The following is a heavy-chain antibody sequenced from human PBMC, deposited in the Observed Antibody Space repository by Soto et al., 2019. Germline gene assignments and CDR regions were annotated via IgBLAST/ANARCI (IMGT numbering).Heavy chain of an antibody. J-gene: IGHJ5*02. Sequence: ASVKVSCKASGYTFTGYYMHWVRQAPGQGLELMGWINPNSCGTNYAQKFQGRVTMTRDTFISTAYMELSRLRSDDTAVYYCARVGLPTAAGTGNWFDPWGQGTLVTVSS. CDR2: INPNSCGT. CDR3: ARVGLPTAAGTGNWFDP. CDR1: GYTFTGYY. D-gene: IGHD6-13*01. V-gene: IGHV1-2*02.